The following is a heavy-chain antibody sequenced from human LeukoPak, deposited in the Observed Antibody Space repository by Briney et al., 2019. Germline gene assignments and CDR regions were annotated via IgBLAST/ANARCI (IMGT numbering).Heavy chain of an antibody. Sequence: PGGSLRLSCAASGFTFSSYAMSWVRQAPGKGLEWVSAISGSGGSTYYADSVKGRFTISRDDSKNILYLQMDGLRAEDTGVYYCARDMIMDGPPDYLDYWGQGTLVTVSS. J-gene: IGHJ4*02. V-gene: IGHV3-23*01. CDR3: ARDMIMDGPPDYLDY. CDR2: ISGSGGST. CDR1: GFTFSSYA. D-gene: IGHD3-22*01.